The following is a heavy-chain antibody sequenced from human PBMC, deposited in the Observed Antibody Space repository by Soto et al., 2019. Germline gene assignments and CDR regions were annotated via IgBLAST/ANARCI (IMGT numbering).Heavy chain of an antibody. V-gene: IGHV4-4*07. CDR1: GGSISSYY. D-gene: IGHD5-18*01. CDR3: AREDSYGYYYYYGMDV. CDR2: IYTSGST. Sequence: SETLSLTXTVSGGSISSYYWSWIRQPAGKGLEWIGRIYTSGSTNYNPSLKSRVTMSVDTSKNQFSLKLSSVTAADTAVYYCAREDSYGYYYYYGMDVWGQGTTVTVSS. J-gene: IGHJ6*02.